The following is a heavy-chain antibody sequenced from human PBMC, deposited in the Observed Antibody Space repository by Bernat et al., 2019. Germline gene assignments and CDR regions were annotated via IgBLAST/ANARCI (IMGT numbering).Heavy chain of an antibody. CDR1: GFTFSNYG. Sequence: HVQLVESGGGVVQPGTSLRLSCVASGFTFSNYGMHWVRQAPGKGLEWVAVIWYDSSNSYYADSVRGRFTISKDNSKNTLFLQMNSLRTEDTGVYYCAREGWSAMAAAGTGADYWGQGTLVSVSS. D-gene: IGHD6-25*01. CDR2: IWYDSSNS. J-gene: IGHJ4*02. CDR3: AREGWSAMAAAGTGADY. V-gene: IGHV3-33*01.